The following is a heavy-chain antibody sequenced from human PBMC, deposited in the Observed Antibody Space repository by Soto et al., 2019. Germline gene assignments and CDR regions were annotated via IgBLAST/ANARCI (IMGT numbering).Heavy chain of an antibody. CDR1: GGSISSSGYY. J-gene: IGHJ4*02. CDR3: ARHPIYYDTSGYYLGYFDY. Sequence: SETLSLTCTVSGGSISSSGYYWGWIRQPPGKGLEWIGSIYSSGSTYYNPSLKSRVTISVDTSRNQFSLKLSSVTAADTAVYYCARHPIYYDTSGYYLGYFDYWGQGTLVTVS. D-gene: IGHD3-22*01. CDR2: IYSSGST. V-gene: IGHV4-39*01.